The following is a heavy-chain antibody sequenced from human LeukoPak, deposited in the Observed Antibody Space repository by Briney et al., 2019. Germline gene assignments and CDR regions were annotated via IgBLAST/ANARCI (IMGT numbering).Heavy chain of an antibody. V-gene: IGHV4-31*03. CDR1: GGSISSGGYY. D-gene: IGHD6-19*01. CDR2: IYYSGST. Sequence: SETLSLTCTVSGGSISSGGYYWSWIRQHPGKGLEWIGYIYYSGSTYYNPSLKSRVTISVDTSKNQFSLNLSSVTAADTAVYYCAREGGRGWYQSMSDAFDIWGQGTMVTVSS. J-gene: IGHJ3*02. CDR3: AREGGRGWYQSMSDAFDI.